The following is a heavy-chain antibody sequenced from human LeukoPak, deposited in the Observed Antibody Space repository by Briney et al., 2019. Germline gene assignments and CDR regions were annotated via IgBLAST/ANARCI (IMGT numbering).Heavy chain of an antibody. Sequence: GGSLRLSCAASGVTVSSNYMSWVRQAPGKGLEWVANIKQDGSEKYYVDSVKGRFTISRDNAKNSLYLQMNSLRAEDTAVYYCATQAGCAYWGQGTLVTVSS. V-gene: IGHV3-7*01. D-gene: IGHD2-21*01. J-gene: IGHJ4*02. CDR1: GVTVSSNY. CDR3: ATQAGCAY. CDR2: IKQDGSEK.